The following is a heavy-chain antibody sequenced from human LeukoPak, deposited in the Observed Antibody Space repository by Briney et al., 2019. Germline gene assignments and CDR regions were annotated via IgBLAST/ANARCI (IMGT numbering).Heavy chain of an antibody. CDR1: GYSFTSYW. Sequence: GESLKISCKGSGYSFTSYWIGWVRQMPGKGLEWMGTIYPGDSDTRYSPSFQGQVTISADKSISTAYLQWSSLKASDTAMYYCARLGVVPAAPTGIDYWGQGTLVTVSS. V-gene: IGHV5-51*01. CDR3: ARLGVVPAAPTGIDY. CDR2: IYPGDSDT. J-gene: IGHJ4*02. D-gene: IGHD2-2*01.